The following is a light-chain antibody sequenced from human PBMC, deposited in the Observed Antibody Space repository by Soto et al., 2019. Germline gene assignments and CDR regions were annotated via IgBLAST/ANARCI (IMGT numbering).Light chain of an antibody. CDR1: QTISSL. CDR3: KHYTSYSEA. Sequence: DIQMTQSPSTLSGSVGDRVTITCRASQTISSLLAWYQQKPGKAPTLLIYKASTLKSGVPSRFSGSGSGTEFTLTISSLQPDDFATYYCKHYTSYSEAFGQGTKVALK. J-gene: IGKJ1*01. CDR2: KAS. V-gene: IGKV1-5*03.